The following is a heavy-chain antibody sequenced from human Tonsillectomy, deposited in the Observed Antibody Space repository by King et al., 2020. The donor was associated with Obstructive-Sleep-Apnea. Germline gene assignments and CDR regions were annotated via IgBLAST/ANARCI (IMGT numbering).Heavy chain of an antibody. CDR2: IKSKTDGGTT. J-gene: IGHJ3*02. CDR1: GFTFSNAW. Sequence: QLVQSGGGLVKPGGSLRLSCAASGFTFSNAWMSWVRQAPGKGLEWVGRIKSKTDGGTTDYAAPVKGRFTISRDDSKNTLYLQMNSLKTEDTAGYYCTTDPDSGYDYGKIHDAFDIWGQGTMVTVSS. V-gene: IGHV3-15*01. D-gene: IGHD5-12*01. CDR3: TTDPDSGYDYGKIHDAFDI.